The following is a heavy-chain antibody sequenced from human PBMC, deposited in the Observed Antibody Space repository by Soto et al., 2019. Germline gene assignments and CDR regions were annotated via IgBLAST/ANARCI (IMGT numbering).Heavy chain of an antibody. CDR1: GGTFSSYA. CDR3: ERWVYDSSGYYYYYYYGMDV. J-gene: IGHJ6*02. V-gene: IGHV1-69*01. D-gene: IGHD3-22*01. Sequence: QVQLVQSGAEVKKPGSSVKVSCKASGGTFSSYAISWVRQAPGQGLEWMGGIIPIFGTANYAQKFQGRVTITADESTSTAYMELSSLRSEDTAVYYCERWVYDSSGYYYYYYYGMDVWGQGTTVTVSS. CDR2: IIPIFGTA.